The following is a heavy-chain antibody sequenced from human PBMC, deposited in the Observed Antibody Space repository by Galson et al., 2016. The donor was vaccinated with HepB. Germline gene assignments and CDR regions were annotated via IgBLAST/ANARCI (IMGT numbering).Heavy chain of an antibody. CDR2: TYYRSKWYN. V-gene: IGHV6-1*01. Sequence: CAISGDSVSSNSVARNWIRQSPSRGLEWLGRTYYRSKWYNDYAVSVKSRITINPDTSKNQFSLQLNSVTPEDTALYYCARDRYFKLTWIQLRKRGTGDGFDYWGQGTLVTVSS. CDR1: GDSVSSNSVA. D-gene: IGHD5-18*01. J-gene: IGHJ4*02. CDR3: ARDRYFKLTWIQLRKRGTGDGFDY.